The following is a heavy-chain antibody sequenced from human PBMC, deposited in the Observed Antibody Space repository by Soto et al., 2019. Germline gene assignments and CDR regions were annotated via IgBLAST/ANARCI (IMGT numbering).Heavy chain of an antibody. CDR3: ARVPDR. Sequence: SETLSLTCTVSGVSISSTTYYWGWIRQPPGKGLEWIGNIYYSGSTYYSPSLKSRVTISVDTSKNQFSLKLSSVTAADTAVYYCARVPDRWGQGTLVTVSS. V-gene: IGHV4-39*07. CDR1: GVSISSTTYY. D-gene: IGHD2-2*01. J-gene: IGHJ5*02. CDR2: IYYSGST.